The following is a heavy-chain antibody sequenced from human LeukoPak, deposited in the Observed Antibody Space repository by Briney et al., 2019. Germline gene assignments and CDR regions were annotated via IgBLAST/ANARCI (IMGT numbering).Heavy chain of an antibody. J-gene: IGHJ3*01. CDR3: VRPDRIFGVPAAFDA. V-gene: IGHV1-69*13. D-gene: IGHD3-3*02. Sequence: SVKVSCKASGGSFSDYPINWVRQAPGQGLEWLGGIIPKYSASNYAQAFKGRVTITADESTNTVYMEMSGLRPDDTAVYYCVRPDRIFGVPAAFDAWGQGTLVAVSS. CDR1: GGSFSDYP. CDR2: IIPKYSAS.